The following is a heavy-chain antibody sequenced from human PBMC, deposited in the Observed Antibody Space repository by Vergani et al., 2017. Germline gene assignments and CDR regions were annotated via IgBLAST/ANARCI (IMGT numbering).Heavy chain of an antibody. V-gene: IGHV3-13*01. CDR2: IGTAGDT. D-gene: IGHD5-12*01. CDR3: TKGSRGYTGYFFDY. CDR1: GFTFSTYD. Sequence: EVQLLESGGGLAQPGGSLRLSCAASGFTFSTYDMHWVRQATGKGLEWVSAIGTAGDTYYPGSVKGRFIISRDNSKNTLHLQMNSLRADDTAVYYCTKGSRGYTGYFFDYWGQGTLATVSS. J-gene: IGHJ4*02.